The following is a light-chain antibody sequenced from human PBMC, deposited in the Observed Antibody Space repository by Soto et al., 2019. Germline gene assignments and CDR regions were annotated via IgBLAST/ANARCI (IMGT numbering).Light chain of an antibody. V-gene: IGKV4-1*01. J-gene: IGKJ4*01. CDR2: WAS. Sequence: DIVMTQSPDSLAVSLGERATINCKSSQSVLYSPNNKNYLAWYQQKPGQPPKLLIYWASTRESGVPDRFSGSGSGTDFTLTISSLQAEDVAVYYCQQYYSPFLTFGGGTKVRSN. CDR3: QQYYSPFLT. CDR1: QSVLYSPNNKNY.